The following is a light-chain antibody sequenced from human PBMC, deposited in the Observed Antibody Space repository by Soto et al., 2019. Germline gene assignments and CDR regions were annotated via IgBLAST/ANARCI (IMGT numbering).Light chain of an antibody. J-gene: IGKJ1*01. CDR3: QQYNSYSRT. CDR2: DAS. Sequence: IQMTQTTSTLSASVGDRVTITCRASQSISSWLAWYQQKPGKAPKLLIYDASSLESGVPSRFSGSGSGTEFTLTISSLQPDDFATYYCQQYNSYSRTFGQGTKVDI. V-gene: IGKV1-5*01. CDR1: QSISSW.